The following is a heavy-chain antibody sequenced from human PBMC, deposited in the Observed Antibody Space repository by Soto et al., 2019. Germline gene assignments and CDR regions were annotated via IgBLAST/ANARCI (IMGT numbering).Heavy chain of an antibody. D-gene: IGHD3-10*01. CDR3: VRDKRSMVRGVNYFDY. Sequence: SVKVSCKASGGTFSSYAISWVRQAPGQGLEWMGGIIPIFGTANYAQKFQGRVTITADKSTSTAYMELSSLRSEDTAVYYCVRDKRSMVRGVNYFDYWGQGTLVTVSS. CDR2: IIPIFGTA. CDR1: GGTFSSYA. J-gene: IGHJ4*02. V-gene: IGHV1-69*06.